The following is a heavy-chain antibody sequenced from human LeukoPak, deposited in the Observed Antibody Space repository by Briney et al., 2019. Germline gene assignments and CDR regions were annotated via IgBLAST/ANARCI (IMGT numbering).Heavy chain of an antibody. CDR1: GGSISSSNW. Sequence: PSETLSLTCAVSGGSISSSNWWSWVRQPPGKGLEWIGEIYHSGSTNYNPSLKSRVTISVDKSKNQFSLKLSSVTAADTAVYYCARVGEYSSGWFDYWGQGTLVTVSS. V-gene: IGHV4-4*02. D-gene: IGHD6-19*01. J-gene: IGHJ4*02. CDR3: ARVGEYSSGWFDY. CDR2: IYHSGST.